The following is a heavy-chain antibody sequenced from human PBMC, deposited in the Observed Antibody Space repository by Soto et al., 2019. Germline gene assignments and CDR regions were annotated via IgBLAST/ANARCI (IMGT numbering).Heavy chain of an antibody. D-gene: IGHD2-8*01. CDR1: GFSFSDYF. CDR3: ARAPYCTNGVCYIDAFDI. V-gene: IGHV1-46*01. J-gene: IGHJ3*02. Sequence: ASVKVSCKASGFSFSDYFMHWVRQAPGQGLEWMGIINPSGGSTSYAQKFQGRVTMTRDTSTSTVYMELSSLRSEDTAVYYCARAPYCTNGVCYIDAFDIWGQGTMVTVSS. CDR2: INPSGGST.